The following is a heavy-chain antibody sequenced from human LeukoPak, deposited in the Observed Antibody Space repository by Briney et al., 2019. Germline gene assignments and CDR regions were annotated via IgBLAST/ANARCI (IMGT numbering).Heavy chain of an antibody. CDR2: ISSSGGTI. CDR1: GFTFSSYE. Sequence: PGGSLRLSCAASGFTFSSYEMNWVRQAPGKGLEWVSYISSSGGTIYYADSVKGRFTISRDNAKNSLYLQMNSLRVEDTAVYFCARGDGYHRLWGQGTLVTVSS. J-gene: IGHJ4*02. V-gene: IGHV3-48*03. CDR3: ARGDGYHRL. D-gene: IGHD5-24*01.